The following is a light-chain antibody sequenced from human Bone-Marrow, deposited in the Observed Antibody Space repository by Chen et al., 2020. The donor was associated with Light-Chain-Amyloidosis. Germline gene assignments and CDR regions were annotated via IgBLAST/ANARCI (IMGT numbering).Light chain of an antibody. CDR2: RDT. J-gene: IGLJ2*01. CDR1: DLPTKY. Sequence: SDELTQPPSVSVSPGQTARITCSGDDLPTKYAYWYQQKQGQAPVLVIHRDTERPSGISERFSGSSSGTTATLTISGVQAEDEADYHCQSADSSGTYEVIFGGGTKLTVL. V-gene: IGLV3-25*03. CDR3: QSADSSGTYEVI.